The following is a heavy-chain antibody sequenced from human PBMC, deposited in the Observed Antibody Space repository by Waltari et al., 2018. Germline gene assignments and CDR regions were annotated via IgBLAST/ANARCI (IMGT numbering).Heavy chain of an antibody. CDR2: IYYSGST. Sequence: QLQLQESGPGLVKPSETLSLPCTVSGGSISSSSYYWGWIRQPPGKGLEWIGSIYYSGSTYYNPSLKSRVTISVDTSKNQFSLKLSSVTAADTAVYYCARDVRTGSGMGFDYWGQGTLVTVSS. CDR3: ARDVRTGSGMGFDY. V-gene: IGHV4-39*07. D-gene: IGHD1-1*01. CDR1: GGSISSSSYY. J-gene: IGHJ4*02.